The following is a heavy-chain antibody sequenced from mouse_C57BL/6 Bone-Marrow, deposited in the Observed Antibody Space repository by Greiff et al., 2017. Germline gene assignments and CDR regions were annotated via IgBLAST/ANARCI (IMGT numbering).Heavy chain of an antibody. CDR3: ARATVVAKGWYFDV. CDR1: GFTFSDYY. D-gene: IGHD1-1*01. Sequence: EVKLVESEGGLVQPGSSMKLSCTASGFTFSDYYMAWVRQVPEKGLEWVANINYDGSSTYYLDSLKSRFIISRDNAKNILYLQMSSLTSEDTATYYCARATVVAKGWYFDVWGTGTTVTVSS. V-gene: IGHV5-16*01. CDR2: INYDGSST. J-gene: IGHJ1*03.